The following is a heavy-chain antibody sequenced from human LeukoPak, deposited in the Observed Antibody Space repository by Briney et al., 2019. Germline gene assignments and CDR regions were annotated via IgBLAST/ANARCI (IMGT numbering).Heavy chain of an antibody. CDR3: ARPYYYDSSGYYYPYYMDV. D-gene: IGHD3-22*01. J-gene: IGHJ6*03. Sequence: GGSLRLSCAASGFTFSSYSMNWVRQAPGKGLEWVSSISSSSSYIYYADSVKGRFTISRDNAKNSLYLQMNSLRAEDTAVYYCARPYYYDSSGYYYPYYMDVWGKGTTVTVSS. CDR1: GFTFSSYS. CDR2: ISSSSSYI. V-gene: IGHV3-21*01.